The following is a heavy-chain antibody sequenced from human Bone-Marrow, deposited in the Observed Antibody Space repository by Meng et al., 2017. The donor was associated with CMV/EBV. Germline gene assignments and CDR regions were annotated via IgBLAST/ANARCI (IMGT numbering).Heavy chain of an antibody. CDR1: GFTVSSNY. CDR2: IRYDGSNK. CDR3: AKGKFSPDQLLLDDAFDI. D-gene: IGHD2-2*01. J-gene: IGHJ3*02. Sequence: GESLKISCAASGFTVSSNYMSWVRQAPGKGLEWVAFIRYDGSNKYYADSVKGRFTISRDNSKNTLYLQMNSLRAEDTAVYYCAKGKFSPDQLLLDDAFDIWGQGTMVTVSS. V-gene: IGHV3-30*02.